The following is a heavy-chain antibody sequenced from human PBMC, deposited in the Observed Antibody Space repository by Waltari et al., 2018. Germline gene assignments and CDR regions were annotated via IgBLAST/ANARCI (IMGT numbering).Heavy chain of an antibody. J-gene: IGHJ6*02. V-gene: IGHV4-4*07. D-gene: IGHD4-4*01. CDR1: GGPISSYY. CDR2: IYGGGRT. Sequence: QVQLQESGPGLVKPSETLSLTCTVSGGPISSYYWSWVRQPAGKGLEWIGRIYGGGRTDYNPALKSRVTMSVDTSKKQLSLKLNSVTAADTAVYYCARDRTVPDEYGMDVWGQGTTVTVSS. CDR3: ARDRTVPDEYGMDV.